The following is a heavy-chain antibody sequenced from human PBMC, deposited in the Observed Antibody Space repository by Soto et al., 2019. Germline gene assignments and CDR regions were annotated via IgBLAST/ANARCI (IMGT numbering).Heavy chain of an antibody. D-gene: IGHD1-20*01. CDR2: IYYNGYS. CDR3: AKQRGLDRYYFDF. J-gene: IGHJ4*02. CDR1: GDSISNRDYF. V-gene: IGHV4-39*01. Sequence: SETLSLTCPVSGDSISNRDYFWGWVRQPPGKGLEWIATIYYNGYSYYNPSLKSRVTISIDTPKNYFSLRLVSVAASDTAVYFCAKQRGLDRYYFDFWSQGILVTVSA.